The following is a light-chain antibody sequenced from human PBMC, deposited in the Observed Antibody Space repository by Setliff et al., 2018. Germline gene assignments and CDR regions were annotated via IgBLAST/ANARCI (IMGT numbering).Light chain of an antibody. CDR1: SSDIGAYDY. Sequence: QSVLTQPASVSGSPGQSITIYCIGSSSDIGAYDYVAWYQQHPGKAPKLMIYDVSHRPSGVSHRFSASTSGNTASLTISGLQVEDEADYYCSSYSTRTSLEVFGTGTKGTV. J-gene: IGLJ1*01. CDR3: SSYSTRTSLEV. V-gene: IGLV2-14*03. CDR2: DVS.